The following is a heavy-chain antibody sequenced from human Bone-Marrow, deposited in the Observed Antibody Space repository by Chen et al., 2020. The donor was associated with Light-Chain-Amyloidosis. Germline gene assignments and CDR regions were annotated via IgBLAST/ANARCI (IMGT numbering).Heavy chain of an antibody. D-gene: IGHD2-15*01. CDR3: ARSYCSGGSCYSSSDWFDP. V-gene: IGHV3-21*01. CDR2: ISSSSSYI. Sequence: EVQLVESGGGLVKPGGSLRLSCAASGFTFSSYSMNWVRQAPGKGLEWVSSISSSSSYIYYADSVKGRFTISRDNAKNSLYLQMNSLRAEDTAVYYCARSYCSGGSCYSSSDWFDPWGQGTLVTVSS. CDR1: GFTFSSYS. J-gene: IGHJ5*02.